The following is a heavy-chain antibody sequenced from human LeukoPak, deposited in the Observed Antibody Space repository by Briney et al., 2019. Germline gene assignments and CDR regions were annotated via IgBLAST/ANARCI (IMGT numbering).Heavy chain of an antibody. CDR2: INPNSAGT. V-gene: IGHV1-2*02. D-gene: IGHD6-6*01. J-gene: IGHJ4*02. CDR3: ARADTGIAAPDY. Sequence: ASVKVSCKASGYTFTCYYMHWLGQAPGQGLEWMGWINPNSAGTKYAQKFQGRVTMTRDTSISTAYMELSRLRSDDTAVYYCARADTGIAAPDYWGQGTLVTVSS. CDR1: GYTFTCYY.